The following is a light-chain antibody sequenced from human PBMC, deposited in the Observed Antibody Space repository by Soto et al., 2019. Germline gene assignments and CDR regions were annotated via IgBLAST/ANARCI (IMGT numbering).Light chain of an antibody. CDR3: QQSYSTPIT. V-gene: IGKV1-39*01. Sequence: DIQITQSPSSLSASVGDRVTITCRASQSISSCLNWYQQKPGKAPKILIYAASSLQSGVPSRLSGTGSETDFTLTISNLQPGDFPTYYCQQSYSTPITFGQGTRLEIK. J-gene: IGKJ5*01. CDR1: QSISSC. CDR2: AAS.